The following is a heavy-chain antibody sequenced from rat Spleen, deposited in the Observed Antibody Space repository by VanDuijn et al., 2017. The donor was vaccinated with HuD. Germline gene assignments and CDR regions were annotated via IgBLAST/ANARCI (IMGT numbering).Heavy chain of an antibody. CDR2: ISYSGST. V-gene: IGHV3-1*01. D-gene: IGHD1-11*01. CDR3: ARWTEDYFDY. CDR1: GSSITSNY. Sequence: EVLLQESGPGLVRPSQSLSLTCSVTGSSITSNYWGWIRRFPGNKMEWIGHISYSGSTSYNPSLKSRISITRDTSKNQFFLQLNSVTTEDTATYYCARWTEDYFDYWGQGVMVTVSS. J-gene: IGHJ2*01.